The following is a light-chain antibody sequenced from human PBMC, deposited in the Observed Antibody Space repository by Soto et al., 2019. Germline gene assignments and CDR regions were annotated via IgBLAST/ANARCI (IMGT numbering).Light chain of an antibody. CDR1: QSISTW. CDR2: DAS. CDR3: QQANSFPLT. V-gene: IGKV1-5*01. J-gene: IGKJ4*01. Sequence: DIQVTQSPSTLSASVGARVRITCRASQSISTWLAWYQQKPGKAPKLLIYDASSLETGVPSRFSGSGSGTDYTLTISSLQPEDFATYYCQQANSFPLTFGGGTKVDIK.